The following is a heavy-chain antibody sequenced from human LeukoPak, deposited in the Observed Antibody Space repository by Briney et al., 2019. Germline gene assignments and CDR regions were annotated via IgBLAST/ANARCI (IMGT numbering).Heavy chain of an antibody. D-gene: IGHD1-26*01. V-gene: IGHV4-34*01. CDR1: GGSLSGYY. Sequence: SETLSLTCAVYGGSLSGYYWSWIRQPPGKGLEWIGEINHSGSTNYIPSLKSRVTISVDTSKNQFSLKLSSVTAADTAVYYCARGWGYSGSYHYQHRGPYYFDYWGQGTLVTVSS. CDR2: INHSGST. CDR3: ARGWGYSGSYHYQHRGPYYFDY. J-gene: IGHJ4*02.